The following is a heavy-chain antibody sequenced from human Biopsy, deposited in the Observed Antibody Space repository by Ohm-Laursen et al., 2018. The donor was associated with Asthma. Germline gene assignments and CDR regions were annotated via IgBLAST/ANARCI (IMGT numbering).Heavy chain of an antibody. J-gene: IGHJ6*02. CDR2: SDHRGNT. V-gene: IGHV4-34*01. D-gene: IGHD3-3*01. CDR3: ARGPEWSGLDI. Sequence: LRLSCAASGFTFSTSWMTWIRQTPGKGLEWIGESDHRGNTNTNATLKSRVTISKAKSANEFSLKMKSVTAADTAIYYCARGPEWSGLDIWGQGTTVTVSS. CDR1: GFTFSTSW.